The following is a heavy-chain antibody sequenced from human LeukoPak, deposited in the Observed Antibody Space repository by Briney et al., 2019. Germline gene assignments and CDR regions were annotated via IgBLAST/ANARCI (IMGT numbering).Heavy chain of an antibody. Sequence: GPSLRPARPAAGFTFSSYGTRCVRHAPRDGMGWVALIRYDGSNKYYAGSVKGRFTISRDNSKNSLYLQMNSLRAEDTAVYYCANNRDNWNDLDESDYWGQGTLVTVSS. CDR1: GFTFSSYG. J-gene: IGHJ4*02. V-gene: IGHV3-30*02. CDR3: ANNRDNWNDLDESDY. D-gene: IGHD1-20*01. CDR2: IRYDGSNK.